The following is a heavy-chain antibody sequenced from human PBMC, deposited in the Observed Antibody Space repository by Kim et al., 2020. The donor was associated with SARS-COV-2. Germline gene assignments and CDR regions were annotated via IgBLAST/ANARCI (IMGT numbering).Heavy chain of an antibody. J-gene: IGHJ4*02. D-gene: IGHD1-1*01. CDR3: ARGGWLQLNPGDY. CDR2: IIPIFGTA. V-gene: IGHV1-69*13. CDR1: GGTFSSYA. Sequence: SVKVSCKASGGTFSSYAISWVREAPGQGLEWMGGIIPIFGTANYAQKFQGRVTITADESTSTAYMELSSLRSEDTAVYYCARGGWLQLNPGDYWGQGTLVTVSS.